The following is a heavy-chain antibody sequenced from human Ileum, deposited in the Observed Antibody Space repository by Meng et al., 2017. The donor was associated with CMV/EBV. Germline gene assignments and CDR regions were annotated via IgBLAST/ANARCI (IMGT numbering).Heavy chain of an antibody. Sequence: GGSLRLSCAASGFPFNNYWLTWVRQAPGKGLEWVANIKEDGSERNYVDSVKGRFTISRDNARSSLFLQMDNLRADDTAVYNCARSHEPYHSGGTGIFWGLGTVVTVSS. J-gene: IGHJ4*01. CDR3: ARSHEPYHSGGTGIF. D-gene: IGHD3-10*01. CDR2: IKEDGSER. CDR1: GFPFNNYW. V-gene: IGHV3-7*01.